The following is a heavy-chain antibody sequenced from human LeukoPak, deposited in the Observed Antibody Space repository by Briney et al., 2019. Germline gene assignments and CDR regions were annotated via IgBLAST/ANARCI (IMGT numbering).Heavy chain of an antibody. V-gene: IGHV5-10-1*01. CDR3: ARHVLYSYGPQWWFDP. CDR1: GYSFTNYR. Sequence: PGESLRISCKGSGYSFTNYRISLVRHMPGGRVELMGWIDASDSYTNYSPSFQGHVTISADKSSSTAYLQWGSLKASDTAIYYCARHVLYSYGPQWWFDPWGQGTLVTVYS. J-gene: IGHJ5*02. D-gene: IGHD5-18*01. CDR2: IDASDSYT.